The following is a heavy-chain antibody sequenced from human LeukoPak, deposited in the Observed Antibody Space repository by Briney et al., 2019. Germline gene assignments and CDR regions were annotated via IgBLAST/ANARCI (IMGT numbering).Heavy chain of an antibody. Sequence: PGGSLRLSCAASGFTFSSYAMSWVRQAPGKGLEWVSAISGSGGSTYYADSVKGRFTISRDNSKNTPYLQTNSLRAEDTAVYYCARSSYYDFWSGYTVGAFDIWSQGTMVTVSS. CDR1: GFTFSSYA. V-gene: IGHV3-23*01. CDR3: ARSSYYDFWSGYTVGAFDI. CDR2: ISGSGGST. D-gene: IGHD3-3*01. J-gene: IGHJ3*02.